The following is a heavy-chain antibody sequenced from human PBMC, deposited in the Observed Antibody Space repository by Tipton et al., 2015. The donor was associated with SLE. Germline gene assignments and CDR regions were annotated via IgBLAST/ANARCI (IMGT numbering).Heavy chain of an antibody. J-gene: IGHJ4*02. D-gene: IGHD6-13*01. CDR3: AKDSPQQLVRNY. CDR2: ISSSGSTI. Sequence: SLRLSCAASGFTLSSYEMNWVRQAPGKGLEWVSYISSSGSTIYYADSVKGRFTISRDNSKNTLYLQMNSLRAEDTAVYYCAKDSPQQLVRNYWGQGTLVTVSS. V-gene: IGHV3-48*03. CDR1: GFTLSSYE.